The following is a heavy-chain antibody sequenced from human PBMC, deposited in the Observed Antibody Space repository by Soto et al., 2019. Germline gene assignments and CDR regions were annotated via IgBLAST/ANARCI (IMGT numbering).Heavy chain of an antibody. CDR1: GFTFSNYA. Sequence: GGSLRLSCAASGFTFSNYAMSWVRQAPGKGLEWVSGVSDSGDNTYYADPVKGRFTISRDNSQNTLFLQMNSLRAEDTAVYFCAKGPRRGYYTSFFESWGQGTLVTVSS. CDR2: VSDSGDNT. V-gene: IGHV3-23*01. D-gene: IGHD3-22*01. J-gene: IGHJ4*02. CDR3: AKGPRRGYYTSFFES.